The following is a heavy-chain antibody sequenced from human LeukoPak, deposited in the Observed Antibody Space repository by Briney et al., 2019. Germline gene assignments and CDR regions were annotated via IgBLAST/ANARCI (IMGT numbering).Heavy chain of an antibody. CDR1: GFTFSSYE. CDR3: AGLDLTGTPRAHDY. J-gene: IGHJ4*02. Sequence: GGSLRLSCAASGFTFSSYEMNWVRQAPGKGLEWVSYISSSGSTIYYADSVKGRFTISRDNAKNSLYLQMNSLRAEDTAVYYCAGLDLTGTPRAHDYWGQGTLVTVSS. CDR2: ISSSGSTI. D-gene: IGHD1-20*01. V-gene: IGHV3-48*03.